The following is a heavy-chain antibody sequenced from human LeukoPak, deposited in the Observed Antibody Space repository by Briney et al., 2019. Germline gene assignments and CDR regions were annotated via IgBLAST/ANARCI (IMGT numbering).Heavy chain of an antibody. V-gene: IGHV3-53*01. CDR1: GFTVSSNY. D-gene: IGHD1-7*01. J-gene: IGHJ4*02. Sequence: GGSLRLSCAASGFTVSSNYMSWVRQAPGKGLEWVSVIYSGGSTYYAGSVKGRFTISRDNAKNTVYLQMNNLRAEDTAVYYCVGTIAYRGSEYWGQGALVTVSS. CDR2: IYSGGST. CDR3: VGTIAYRGSEY.